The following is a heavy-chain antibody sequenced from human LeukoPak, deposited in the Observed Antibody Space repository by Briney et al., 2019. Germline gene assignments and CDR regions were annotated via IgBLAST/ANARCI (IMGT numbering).Heavy chain of an antibody. V-gene: IGHV4-39*07. CDR3: ARGHFSNYGYWFDP. J-gene: IGHJ5*02. Sequence: SETLSLTCTVSGGSISSSSYYWGWIRQPPGKGLEWIGSIYYSGSTYYNPSLKSRVTISVDTSKNQFSLKLSSVTAADTAVYYCARGHFSNYGYWFDPWGQGTLVTVSS. CDR1: GGSISSSSYY. D-gene: IGHD4-11*01. CDR2: IYYSGST.